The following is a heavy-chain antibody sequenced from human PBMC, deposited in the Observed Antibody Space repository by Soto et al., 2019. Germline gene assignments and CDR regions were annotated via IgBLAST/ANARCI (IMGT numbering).Heavy chain of an antibody. CDR1: GYTFTTYA. J-gene: IGHJ6*03. D-gene: IGHD2-21*01. Sequence: QVQLVQSGAEVKKPGASVKVSCRASGYTFTTYAMHCERQAPGQRQEWRGWINAGNVNTKYSEKLQGRVTITRHTSASTDYSELRGMRSEEAAVYYCARGYCGGVFYQEHYHYHYLAAWGTGTTFIVCS. V-gene: IGHV1-3*01. CDR2: INAGNVNT. CDR3: ARGYCGGVFYQEHYHYHYLAA.